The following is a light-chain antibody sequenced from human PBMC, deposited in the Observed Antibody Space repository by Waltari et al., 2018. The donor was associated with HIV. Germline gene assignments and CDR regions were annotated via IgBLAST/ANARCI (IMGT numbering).Light chain of an antibody. V-gene: IGLV1-40*01. Sequence: QSVLTQPPSVSGAPGQRVTISCTGSSSNIGAGYDVHWYQQLPGTAPTLLIYGPHGRPSGVPDRFSCSKSGTSAPLAITGLQAEDGAEYYCQSYDSSLSGWVVFGGGTKVTVL. CDR1: SSNIGAGYD. CDR2: GPH. J-gene: IGLJ2*01. CDR3: QSYDSSLSGWVV.